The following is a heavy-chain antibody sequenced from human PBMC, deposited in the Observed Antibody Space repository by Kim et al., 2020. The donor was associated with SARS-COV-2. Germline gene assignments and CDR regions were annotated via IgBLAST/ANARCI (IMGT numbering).Heavy chain of an antibody. D-gene: IGHD6-19*01. CDR1: GFTFSNYG. Sequence: GGSLRLSCAASGFTFSNYGMAWVRQAPGKGLEWVSLIRGSGGNTYYADSVKGRFTISRDNSNNILYLQMNSLRPEDTALYYCAKRITPSGSSGWMGLDCWGQGTLVSVSS. V-gene: IGHV3-23*01. J-gene: IGHJ4*02. CDR2: IRGSGGNT. CDR3: AKRITPSGSSGWMGLDC.